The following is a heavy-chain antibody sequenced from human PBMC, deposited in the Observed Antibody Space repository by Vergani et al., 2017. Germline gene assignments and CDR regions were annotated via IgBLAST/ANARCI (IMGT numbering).Heavy chain of an antibody. J-gene: IGHJ4*02. V-gene: IGHV3-23*01. CDR3: VKDAGSYATFFDS. Sequence: EVQLLESGGSLKQPGGSVRLSCAASGFTFSTYAMHWVRQAPGKGMEWVSALTGGGGSTYYADSFKGRFIISRDNSRDTLYLQMNSLRPEDTATYYCVKDAGSYATFFDSWGQGTLVTVSS. CDR1: GFTFSTYA. D-gene: IGHD1-26*01. CDR2: LTGGGGST.